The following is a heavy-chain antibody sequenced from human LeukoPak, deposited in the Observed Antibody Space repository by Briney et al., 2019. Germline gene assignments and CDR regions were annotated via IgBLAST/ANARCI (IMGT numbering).Heavy chain of an antibody. J-gene: IGHJ5*02. CDR2: INPNSGGT. D-gene: IGHD3-9*01. CDR3: ARVRGSRYDILTGYYDFDP. Sequence: ASVKVSCKASGYTFTGYYMHWVRQAPGQGLEWMVWINPNSGGTNYAQKFQGRVTMTRDTSISTAYMELSRLRSDDTAVYYCARVRGSRYDILTGYYDFDPWGQGTLVTVSS. V-gene: IGHV1-2*02. CDR1: GYTFTGYY.